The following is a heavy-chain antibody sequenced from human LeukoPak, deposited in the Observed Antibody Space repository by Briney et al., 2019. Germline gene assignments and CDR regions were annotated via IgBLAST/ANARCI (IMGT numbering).Heavy chain of an antibody. J-gene: IGHJ5*02. CDR1: GFTFSSYW. CDR3: ARGRRVPAAMGNWFDP. V-gene: IGHV3-7*01. Sequence: PGGSLRLSCTASGFTFSSYWMSWVRQAPGEGLEWVANINQDASEKYYVDSVKGRFTISRDNAKNSLYLQTNSLRAEDTAVYYCARGRRVPAAMGNWFDPWGQGTLVIVSS. CDR2: INQDASEK. D-gene: IGHD2-2*01.